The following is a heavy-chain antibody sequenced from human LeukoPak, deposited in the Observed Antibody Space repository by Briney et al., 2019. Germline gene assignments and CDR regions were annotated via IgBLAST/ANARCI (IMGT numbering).Heavy chain of an antibody. D-gene: IGHD6-13*01. Sequence: PGRSLRLSCAASGFTFSNYAMTWVRQAPGKGLEWVSTIGDSGSTFYADSVKGRFTISRDNSKNTLFLQMNGLRADDTAVYYCAKDWPSEWQQLPDYDAVDVWGQGTMVTVSS. CDR2: IGDSGST. V-gene: IGHV3-23*01. CDR1: GFTFSNYA. J-gene: IGHJ3*01. CDR3: AKDWPSEWQQLPDYDAVDV.